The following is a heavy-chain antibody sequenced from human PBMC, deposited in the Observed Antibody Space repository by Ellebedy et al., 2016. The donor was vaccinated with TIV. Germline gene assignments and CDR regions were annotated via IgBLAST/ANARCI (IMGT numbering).Heavy chain of an antibody. J-gene: IGHJ6*02. D-gene: IGHD6-13*01. CDR2: ISSSGDST. V-gene: IGHV3-23*01. Sequence: GESLKISXAVSGFTFSNYAMSWVRQAPGKGLEWVSAISSSGDSTYYADSVKGRFTISRHNSKNTLYLQMNSLRAEDTAVYYCARGTAAVYYYGMDVWGQGTTVTVSS. CDR1: GFTFSNYA. CDR3: ARGTAAVYYYGMDV.